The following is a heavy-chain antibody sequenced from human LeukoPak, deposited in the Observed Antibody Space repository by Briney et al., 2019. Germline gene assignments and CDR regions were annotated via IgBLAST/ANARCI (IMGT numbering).Heavy chain of an antibody. D-gene: IGHD2-8*01. CDR3: AREGSGIVPGWFDP. CDR1: GGSISSSSYY. Sequence: KPSETLSLTCTVSGGSISSSSYYWGWIRQPPGKGLEWIGSIYYSGSTYYNPSLKSRVTISVDTSKNQFSLKLSSVTAADTAVYYCAREGSGIVPGWFDPWGQGTLVTVSS. J-gene: IGHJ5*02. CDR2: IYYSGST. V-gene: IGHV4-39*07.